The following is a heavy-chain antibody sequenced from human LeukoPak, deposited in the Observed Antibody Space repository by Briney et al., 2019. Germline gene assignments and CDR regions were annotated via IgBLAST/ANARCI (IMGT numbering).Heavy chain of an antibody. J-gene: IGHJ4*02. CDR3: ARALYGNYFDY. Sequence: GGSLRLSCAASGFTFSSYWMHWVRQAPGEGLVGVSRIKRDGSSTTYADSVKGRFTISRDNAKNTLGLQMNSLRAEDTAVYYCARALYGNYFDYWGQGTLVTVSS. CDR1: GFTFSSYW. V-gene: IGHV3-74*01. D-gene: IGHD3-10*01. CDR2: IKRDGSST.